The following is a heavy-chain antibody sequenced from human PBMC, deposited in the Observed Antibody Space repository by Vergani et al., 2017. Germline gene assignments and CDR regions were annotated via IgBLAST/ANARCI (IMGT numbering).Heavy chain of an antibody. D-gene: IGHD3-10*01. J-gene: IGHJ4*02. Sequence: QVQLVQSGAEVKKPGSSVKVSCKASGGTFSSYAISWVRQAPGQGLEWMGGIIPIFGTANYAQKFQGRVPITADEATSTDYMELSSLRSEDTAVYYCARDGGFTMVRGVIGPYYFDYWGQGTLVTVSS. CDR2: IIPIFGTA. CDR1: GGTFSSYA. CDR3: ARDGGFTMVRGVIGPYYFDY. V-gene: IGHV1-69*12.